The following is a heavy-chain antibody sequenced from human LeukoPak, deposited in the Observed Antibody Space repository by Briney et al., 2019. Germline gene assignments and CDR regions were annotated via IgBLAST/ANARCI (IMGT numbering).Heavy chain of an antibody. J-gene: IGHJ3*02. CDR3: TREYGFMTTVFHAFDI. V-gene: IGHV4-39*07. D-gene: IGHD4-17*01. CDR2: IYYSGNT. Sequence: SETLSLTCTVSGGSISNYYWGWIRQPPGMGLGWIGSIYYSGNTYYNPPLKSRVTISVDTSKNQFSLKLSSVTAADTAIYYCTREYGFMTTVFHAFDIWGQGTMVTVSS. CDR1: GGSISNYY.